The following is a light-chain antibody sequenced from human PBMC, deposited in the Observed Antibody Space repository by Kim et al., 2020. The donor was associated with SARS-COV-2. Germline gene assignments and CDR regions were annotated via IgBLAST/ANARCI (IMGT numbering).Light chain of an antibody. J-gene: IGLJ3*02. CDR1: SGHSSYA. CDR3: QTWGTGIWV. V-gene: IGLV4-69*01. Sequence: ASVKLTCTLSSGHSSYAIAWHQQQPEKGPRYLMKLNSDGSHSKGDGIPDRFSGSSSGAERYLTISSLPSEDEADYYCQTWGTGIWVFGGGTQLTVL. CDR2: LNSDGSH.